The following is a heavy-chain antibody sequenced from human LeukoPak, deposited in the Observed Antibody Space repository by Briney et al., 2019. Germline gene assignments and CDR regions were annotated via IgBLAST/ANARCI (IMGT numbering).Heavy chain of an antibody. V-gene: IGHV3-74*01. J-gene: IGHJ4*02. CDR2: INSDGSST. CDR3: ARDDSRGYYLY. CDR1: GFTFSSYW. D-gene: IGHD3-22*01. Sequence: GGSLRLSCAASGFTFSSYWMHWVRQAPGKGLGWVSRINSDGSSTSYADSVKGRFTISRDNAKNTLYLQMNSLRAEDTAVYYCARDDSRGYYLYWGQGTLVTVSS.